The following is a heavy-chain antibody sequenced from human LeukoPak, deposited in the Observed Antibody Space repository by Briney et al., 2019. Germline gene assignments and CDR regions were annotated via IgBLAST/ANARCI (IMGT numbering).Heavy chain of an antibody. V-gene: IGHV4-39*07. Sequence: SETLSLTCTVSGGSISSSSYYWGWIRQPPGKGLEWIGSIYYSGSTYYNPSLKSRVTISVDTSKNQFSLKLSSVTAADTAVYYCANSDLRRYFRWGQGTMVTVSS. CDR2: IYYSGST. CDR3: ANSDLRRYFR. D-gene: IGHD3-9*01. CDR1: GGSISSSSYY. J-gene: IGHJ3*01.